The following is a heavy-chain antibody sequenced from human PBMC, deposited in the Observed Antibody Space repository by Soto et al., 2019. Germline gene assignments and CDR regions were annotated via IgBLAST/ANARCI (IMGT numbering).Heavy chain of an antibody. D-gene: IGHD1-1*01. V-gene: IGHV3-23*04. J-gene: IGHJ4*02. CDR1: GFTFSNYA. CDR2: IRGSGGET. Sequence: EVQLVESGGGLVQPGGSLRLSCVASGFTFSNYAMTWVRQPPGKGMEWVSAIRGSGGETFYADSVMGRFTISRDNSRETLFLEMNSLRAEDTAVYYCVKGNQEGQWVCLQNWGQGTLVTVSS. CDR3: VKGNQEGQWVCLQN.